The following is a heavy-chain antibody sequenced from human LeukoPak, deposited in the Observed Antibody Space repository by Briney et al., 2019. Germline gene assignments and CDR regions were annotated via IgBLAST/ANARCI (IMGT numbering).Heavy chain of an antibody. CDR3: ARLRSRTVFDY. D-gene: IGHD1-14*01. CDR1: GGSIGSYY. V-gene: IGHV4-59*01. J-gene: IGHJ4*02. Sequence: SETLSLTCTVSGGSIGSYYWSWIRQPPGKGLEWIGYIYDSGSTNYNPSLKSRVTISVDTSKNQFSLKVSSVTAADTAVYYCARLRSRTVFDYWGQGTLVTVSS. CDR2: IYDSGST.